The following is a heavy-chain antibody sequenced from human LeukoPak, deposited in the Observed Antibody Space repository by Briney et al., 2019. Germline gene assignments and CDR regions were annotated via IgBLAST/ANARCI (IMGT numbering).Heavy chain of an antibody. J-gene: IGHJ4*02. CDR1: GYTFTNYY. Sequence: ASVNVSCKASGYTFTNYYMHWVRQAPGQGLESMGIINPSGGDTTYAQKYQGRVTMTRDTSTSTVYMELSSLRSEDTAVYYCARPRSNTGGLFDYWGQGTLVTVSS. CDR2: INPSGGDT. CDR3: ARPRSNTGGLFDY. D-gene: IGHD1-14*01. V-gene: IGHV1-46*01.